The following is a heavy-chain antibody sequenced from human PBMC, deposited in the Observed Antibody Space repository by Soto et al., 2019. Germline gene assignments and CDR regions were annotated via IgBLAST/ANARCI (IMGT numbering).Heavy chain of an antibody. D-gene: IGHD1-26*01. CDR2: IFSNDEK. J-gene: IGHJ4*02. CDR3: AHSDLYSVGYFDY. CDR1: GFSLSNARMG. V-gene: IGHV2-26*01. Sequence: SGPTLVNPTETLTLTCTVSGFSLSNARMGVSWIRQPPGKALERLAHIFSNDEKSYSTSLKSRLTISKDTSKSQVVLTMTNMDPVDTATYYCAHSDLYSVGYFDYWGQGTLVTVSS.